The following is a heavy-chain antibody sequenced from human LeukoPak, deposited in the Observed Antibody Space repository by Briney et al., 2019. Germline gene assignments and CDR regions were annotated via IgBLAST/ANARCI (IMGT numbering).Heavy chain of an antibody. V-gene: IGHV4-59*01. J-gene: IGHJ3*02. CDR2: IYDSGST. CDR3: ASLTTADAFDI. CDR1: GGSISSYY. Sequence: SETLSLTCTVSGGSISSYYWSWIRQPPGKGLEWIGYIYDSGSTNYNPSLKSRVTISVDTSKNQFSLKLSSVTAADTAVFYSASLTTADAFDIWGQGTMVTVSS. D-gene: IGHD3-22*01.